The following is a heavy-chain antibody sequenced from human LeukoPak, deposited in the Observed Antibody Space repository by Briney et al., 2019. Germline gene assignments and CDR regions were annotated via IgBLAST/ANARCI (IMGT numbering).Heavy chain of an antibody. Sequence: SETLSLTCTVSGDSITSYYWSWIRQPPGKGLEWIGYIYYSGSTNYNSSLKSRVTMSVDTSMNQFSLTLNSVTAADTAVYYCARHILHSVTTLHVWGQGTLVTVSS. CDR2: IYYSGST. CDR1: GDSITSYY. CDR3: ARHILHSVTTLHV. D-gene: IGHD4-17*01. J-gene: IGHJ4*02. V-gene: IGHV4-59*08.